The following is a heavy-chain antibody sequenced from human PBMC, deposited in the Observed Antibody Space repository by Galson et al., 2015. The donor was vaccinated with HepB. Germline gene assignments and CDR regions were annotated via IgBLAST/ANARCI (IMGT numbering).Heavy chain of an antibody. D-gene: IGHD6-25*01. V-gene: IGHV1-3*01. Sequence: SVKVSCKASGYTFTMYAMHWVRQAPGQRPEWMGWINVGNGNTKYSQKFQGRVTITRDTSASTADMELGSLKSEDTAVYYCARSGRFGIAAATHGHYWGQGTLVTVSS. CDR3: ARSGRFGIAAATHGHY. CDR2: INVGNGNT. CDR1: GYTFTMYA. J-gene: IGHJ4*02.